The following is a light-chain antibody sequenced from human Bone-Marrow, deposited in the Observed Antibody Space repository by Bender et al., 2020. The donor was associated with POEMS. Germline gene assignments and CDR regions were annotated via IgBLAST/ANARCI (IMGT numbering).Light chain of an antibody. V-gene: IGLV2-11*01. J-gene: IGLJ1*01. CDR2: DVS. CDR3: SSFAGSTPFV. Sequence: QSALTQPRSVSGSPGQSVTISCTGVSSDVGDYNYVSWYQQHPGTAPKLIIYDVSQRSGVPDRFSGSKSGNTASLTISGLQADDEADYYCSSFAGSTPFVFGTGTEVTVL. CDR1: SSDVGDYNY.